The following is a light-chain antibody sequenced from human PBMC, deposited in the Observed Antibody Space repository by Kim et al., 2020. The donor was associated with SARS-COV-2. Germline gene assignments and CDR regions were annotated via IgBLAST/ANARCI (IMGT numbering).Light chain of an antibody. V-gene: IGKV3D-15*01. CDR2: AAS. CDR1: HSVAGK. CDR3: QEYNNWPALS. J-gene: IGKJ4*01. Sequence: DIVMTQSPATLSLSPGERATLSCRASHSVAGKLAWYQQKPGQAPRLLIYAASVRATGIPARFSGSGSGTEFTLTISSLQSEDFAVYYCQEYNNWPALSFGGGTKVEI.